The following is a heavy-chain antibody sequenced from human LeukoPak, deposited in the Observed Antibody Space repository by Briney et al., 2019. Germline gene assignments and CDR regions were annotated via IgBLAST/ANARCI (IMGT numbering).Heavy chain of an antibody. CDR1: GFTLSTNF. Sequence: GGSLRLSCAASGFTLSTNFMNWVRQAPGKGLEWVSIMHSGGSTYYADSVKGGFTISRDDSKNTVCLQMNSLRADDTAMYYCARGYCTCTNCLVDYWGQGTLVTVSS. V-gene: IGHV3-53*01. J-gene: IGHJ4*02. D-gene: IGHD2-2*01. CDR2: MHSGGST. CDR3: ARGYCTCTNCLVDY.